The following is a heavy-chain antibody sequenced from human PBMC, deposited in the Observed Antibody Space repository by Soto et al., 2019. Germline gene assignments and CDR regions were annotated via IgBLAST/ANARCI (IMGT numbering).Heavy chain of an antibody. CDR1: GGSISSYY. D-gene: IGHD6-13*01. CDR2: IYYSGST. Sequence: SETLSLTCTVSGGSISSYYWSWIRQPPGKGLEWIGYIYYSGSTNYNPSLKSRVTISVDTSKNQFSLKLISVTAADTAVYYCARAGAGKTDFDYWGQGTLVTVSS. V-gene: IGHV4-59*01. J-gene: IGHJ4*02. CDR3: ARAGAGKTDFDY.